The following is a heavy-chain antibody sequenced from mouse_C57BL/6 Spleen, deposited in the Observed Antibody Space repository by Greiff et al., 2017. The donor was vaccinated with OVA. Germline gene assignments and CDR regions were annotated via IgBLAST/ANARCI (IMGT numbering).Heavy chain of an antibody. Sequence: VQLQQSGPELVKPGASVKISCKASGYAFSSSWMNWVKQRPGKGLEWIGRIYPGDGDTNYNGKFKGKATLTADKSSSTAYMPLSSLTSEDSAVYFCARVDYNRFDYWGQGTTLTVSS. D-gene: IGHD1-3*01. CDR1: GYAFSSSW. J-gene: IGHJ2*01. V-gene: IGHV1-82*01. CDR3: ARVDYNRFDY. CDR2: IYPGDGDT.